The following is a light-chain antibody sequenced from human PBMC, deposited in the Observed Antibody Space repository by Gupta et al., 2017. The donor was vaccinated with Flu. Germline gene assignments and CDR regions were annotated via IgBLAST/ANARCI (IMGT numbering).Light chain of an antibody. V-gene: IGLV2-11*01. J-gene: IGLJ3*02. Sequence: QSALTQPRSVSGSPGQSVPISCTGTSSDVGTYNHVSWYQQHPGNAPKLMIYYERKRPSGVPDRFSASTYANNASVPTTGLQAEEEADYYCFSSAASNTIWVFGGGTKLTVL. CDR1: SSDVGTYNH. CDR3: FSSAASNTIWV. CDR2: YER.